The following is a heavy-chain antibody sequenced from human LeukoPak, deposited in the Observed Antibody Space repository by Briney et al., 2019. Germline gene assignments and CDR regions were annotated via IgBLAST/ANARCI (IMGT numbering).Heavy chain of an antibody. Sequence: GGSLRLSCAASGFTFSSYSMNWVRQAPGKGLEWVSYVGAIGSSTISYADSVMGRFTISRDNAKNSVFLQMNSLRAEDTAVYYCVRLRRNSDTSGFYYYYDFWGQGTLVTVSS. V-gene: IGHV3-48*01. CDR3: VRLRRNSDTSGFYYYYDF. CDR1: GFTFSSYS. J-gene: IGHJ4*02. CDR2: VGAIGSSTI. D-gene: IGHD3-22*01.